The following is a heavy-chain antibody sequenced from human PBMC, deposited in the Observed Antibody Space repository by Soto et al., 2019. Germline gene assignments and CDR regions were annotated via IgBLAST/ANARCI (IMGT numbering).Heavy chain of an antibody. CDR2: IFHGGNT. CDR1: GFFISSGNY. CDR3: ARARWYDAFDV. D-gene: IGHD2-15*01. Sequence: SETLSLTCAVSGFFISSGNYWGWIRKPPGKRLEWIGSIFHGGNTYYNPSLKSRVTISVDMSKNQFSLKVNSVTAADTAVYYCARARWYDAFDVWGQGTVVTVSS. J-gene: IGHJ3*01. V-gene: IGHV4-38-2*01.